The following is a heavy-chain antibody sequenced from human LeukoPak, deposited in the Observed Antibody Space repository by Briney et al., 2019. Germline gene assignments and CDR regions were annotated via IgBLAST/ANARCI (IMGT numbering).Heavy chain of an antibody. V-gene: IGHV3-64*01. Sequence: GSLRLSCAASGFTFSSYAMHWVRQAPGKGLKYVSAISSNGGSTYYANSVKGRFTISRDNSKNTLYLQMGSLRAEDMAVYYCARANGDYAPSSYFDYWGQGTLVTVSS. J-gene: IGHJ4*02. CDR1: GFTFSSYA. CDR2: ISSNGGST. CDR3: ARANGDYAPSSYFDY. D-gene: IGHD4-17*01.